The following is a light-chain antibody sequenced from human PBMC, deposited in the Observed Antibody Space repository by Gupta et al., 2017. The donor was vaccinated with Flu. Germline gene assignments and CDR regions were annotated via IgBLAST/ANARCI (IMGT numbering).Light chain of an antibody. CDR3: GTWDSSRNVGV. V-gene: IGLV1-51*01. J-gene: IGLJ3*02. Sequence: KVTISCSGSSSKIGDNFVSWYQHLPGTAPKLLIYDNNKRPSGIPDRFSGSKSGTSATLAITGLQTGDEADYYCGTWDSSRNVGVFGGGTKLTVL. CDR2: DNN. CDR1: SSKIGDNF.